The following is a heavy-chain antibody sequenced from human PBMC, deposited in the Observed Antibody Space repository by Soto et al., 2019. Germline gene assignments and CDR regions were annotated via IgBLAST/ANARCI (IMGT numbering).Heavy chain of an antibody. CDR1: GYIFGNYG. CDR2: ISPYTGNT. J-gene: IGHJ6*02. D-gene: IGHD3-16*01. CDR3: VMVDNYVTPTPQDV. V-gene: IGHV1-18*01. Sequence: QVQLVQSGDEVKKPGASVKVSCKASGYIFGNYGIAWVRQAPGQGLEWMGWISPYTGNTHSATKVQGRLTMTTDTSTSTAYMDLGSLTSDDTAVYYCVMVDNYVTPTPQDVWGQGTTVTVSS.